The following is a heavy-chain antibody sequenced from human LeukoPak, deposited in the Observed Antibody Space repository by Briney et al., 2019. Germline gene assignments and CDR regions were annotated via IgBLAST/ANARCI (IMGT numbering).Heavy chain of an antibody. Sequence: SVKVSCKASGYTFTSYGISWVRQAAGQGLEWVGRIIPILGIANYAQKFQGRVTITADKSTSTAYMELSSLRSEDTAVYYCARDGGCSSTSCYLFDYWGQGTLVTVSS. CDR3: ARDGGCSSTSCYLFDY. V-gene: IGHV1-69*04. CDR1: GYTFTSYG. J-gene: IGHJ4*02. CDR2: IIPILGIA. D-gene: IGHD2-2*01.